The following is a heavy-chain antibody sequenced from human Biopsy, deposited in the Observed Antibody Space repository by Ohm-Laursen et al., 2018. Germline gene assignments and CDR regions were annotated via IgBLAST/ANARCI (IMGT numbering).Heavy chain of an antibody. CDR2: VYHSGTT. J-gene: IGHJ4*02. V-gene: IGHV4-39*01. CDR1: GGSISSGSNY. Sequence: GTLSLTCTVSGGSISSGSNYWAWIRQPPGKGLEWIGSVYHSGTTYYGPPLKNRVTISVDTSKNQLSLKVTSVTAADTAAYYCARHDGNGPFALDSWGQGTLVTVSS. CDR3: ARHDGNGPFALDS. D-gene: IGHD5-24*01.